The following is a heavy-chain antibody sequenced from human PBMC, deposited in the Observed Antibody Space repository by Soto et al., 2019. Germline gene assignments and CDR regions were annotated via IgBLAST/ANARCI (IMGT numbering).Heavy chain of an antibody. V-gene: IGHV3-11*01. CDR1: GFTVSGND. CDR3: ASHHTTGWLYFDS. J-gene: IGHJ4*02. D-gene: IGHD6-19*01. Sequence: QLQLLESGGDLVKPGGSRRLSCAASGFTVSGNDLSWIRQAPGKGLEWVSSISSSGRAIYYADSVKGRFTISRDNAKDSIYLQMSSLRAEATAIYYCASHHTTGWLYFDSWGQGTLVTGSS. CDR2: ISSSGRAI.